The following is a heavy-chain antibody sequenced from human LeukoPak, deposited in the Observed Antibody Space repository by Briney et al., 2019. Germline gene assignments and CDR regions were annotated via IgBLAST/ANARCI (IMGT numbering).Heavy chain of an antibody. V-gene: IGHV4-59*11. J-gene: IGHJ4*02. CDR2: IYYSGST. Sequence: SETLSLTCTVSGGSISSHYWSWIRQPPGKGLEWIGYIYYSGSTNYNPSLKSRVTISVDTSKNQFSLKLSSVTAADTAVYYCAKGPDSSGWGELGWFGDYWGQGALVTVSS. CDR3: AKGPDSSGWGELGWFGDY. CDR1: GGSISSHY. D-gene: IGHD6-19*01.